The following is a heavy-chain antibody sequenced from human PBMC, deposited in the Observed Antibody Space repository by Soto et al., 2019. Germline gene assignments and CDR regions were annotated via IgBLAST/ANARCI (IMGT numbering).Heavy chain of an antibody. CDR2: ISSSSSNI. CDR1: GFTFSNYW. D-gene: IGHD6-13*01. J-gene: IGHJ4*02. Sequence: GGSLRLSCAVSGFTFSNYWMHWVRQAPGKGLEWVSSISSSSSNIYYADSVKGRFTISRDNAKNSLYLQMNSLRAEDTAVYYCARDSLAAAGLFDYWGQGTLVTV. V-gene: IGHV3-21*01. CDR3: ARDSLAAAGLFDY.